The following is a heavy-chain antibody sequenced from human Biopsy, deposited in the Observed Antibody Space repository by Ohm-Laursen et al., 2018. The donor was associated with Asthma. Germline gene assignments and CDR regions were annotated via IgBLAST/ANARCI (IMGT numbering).Heavy chain of an antibody. J-gene: IGHJ4*02. CDR3: VRHQYSSSWSTFDY. Sequence: GTLSLTCTVSGGSLSGYYWSWIRQPPGKGMEWIGSMYHSGSPYYHPSLKSRATISVDTPKNQLSLKMSSVTAADTAVYFCVRHQYSSSWSTFDYWGQGALVTVSS. D-gene: IGHD3-22*01. V-gene: IGHV4-39*01. CDR2: MYHSGSP. CDR1: GGSLSGYY.